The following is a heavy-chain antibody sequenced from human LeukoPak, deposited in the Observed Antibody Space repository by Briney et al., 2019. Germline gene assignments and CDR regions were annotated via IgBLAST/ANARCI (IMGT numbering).Heavy chain of an antibody. CDR3: ARTDLDWFGHVDY. Sequence: SETLSLTCAVYGGSFSGYYWSWIRQPPGKGLEWIGEINHSGSTNYNPSLKSRVTISVDTSKNQFSLKLSSVTAADTAVYYCARTDLDWFGHVDYWGQGTLVTVSS. J-gene: IGHJ4*02. CDR1: GGSFSGYY. D-gene: IGHD3-9*01. V-gene: IGHV4-34*01. CDR2: INHSGST.